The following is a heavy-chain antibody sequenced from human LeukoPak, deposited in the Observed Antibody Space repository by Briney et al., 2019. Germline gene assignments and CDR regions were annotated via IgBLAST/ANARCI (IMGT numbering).Heavy chain of an antibody. CDR2: IRYDGSNK. Sequence: GGSQRLSCAASGFTFSSDGMHWVRQAPGKGLEWVAFIRYDGSNKYYADSVKGRFTISRDNSKNTLYLQMNSLRAEDTAVYYCAKSFTGYSSSWLDYWGQGTLLTVSS. V-gene: IGHV3-30*02. CDR3: AKSFTGYSSSWLDY. CDR1: GFTFSSDG. J-gene: IGHJ4*02. D-gene: IGHD6-13*01.